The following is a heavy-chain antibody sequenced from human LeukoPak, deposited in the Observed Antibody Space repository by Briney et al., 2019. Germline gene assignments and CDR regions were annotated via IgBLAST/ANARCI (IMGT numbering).Heavy chain of an antibody. CDR2: IHYSGTT. Sequence: SGTLSLTCAVSVGSISYSHWWSWAGQPPGKGLEWIGEIHYSGTTNYNPSLESRVTISLDKTQNHFSLRLTSVTAADTAIYYCAPYFYGEYFAHYFDYWGQGILVTVSS. CDR1: VGSISYSHW. V-gene: IGHV4-4*02. D-gene: IGHD4-17*01. J-gene: IGHJ4*02. CDR3: APYFYGEYFAHYFDY.